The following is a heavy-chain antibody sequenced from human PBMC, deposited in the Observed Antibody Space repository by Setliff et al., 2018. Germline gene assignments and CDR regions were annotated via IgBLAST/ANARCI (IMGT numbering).Heavy chain of an antibody. Sequence: SVKVSCKASGYTSINYGISWVRQAPGQGLEWMGGIIPLFGTTNYAQEFQGRVTITTDESTNTAYLEVSSLRSEDTAVYYCARSPAVLGIVYLDPWGQGTLVTVSS. V-gene: IGHV1-69*05. J-gene: IGHJ5*02. CDR1: GYTSINYG. CDR2: IIPLFGTT. D-gene: IGHD2-15*01. CDR3: ARSPAVLGIVYLDP.